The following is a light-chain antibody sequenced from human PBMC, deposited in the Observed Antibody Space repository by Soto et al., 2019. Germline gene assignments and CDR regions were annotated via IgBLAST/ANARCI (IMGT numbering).Light chain of an antibody. Sequence: QSALTQPPSASGSPGQSVTISCTGTSSDVGGYKYVSWYPQHPGKAPKLMIYEVSKRPSGVPDRFSGSKSGNTASLSVSGLQAEDEAEYYCSSYAGSNNWVFGGGTKLPVL. V-gene: IGLV2-8*01. CDR3: SSYAGSNNWV. CDR2: EVS. J-gene: IGLJ3*02. CDR1: SSDVGGYKY.